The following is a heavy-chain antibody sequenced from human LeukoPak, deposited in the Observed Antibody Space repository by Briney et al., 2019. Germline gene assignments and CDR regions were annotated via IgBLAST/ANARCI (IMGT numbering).Heavy chain of an antibody. CDR3: ARDLRGIVAPPR. J-gene: IGHJ4*02. CDR2: VYHSGSA. D-gene: IGHD2-15*01. V-gene: IGHV4-4*02. Sequence: SETLSLTCAVSGDSISSPKWWSWVRQPPGKGLEWIGEVYHSGSANYNPCVKSRVTISVDKSKNQFSLRLTSATAADTAVYYCARDLRGIVAPPRWGQGTLVSVSS. CDR1: GDSISSPKW.